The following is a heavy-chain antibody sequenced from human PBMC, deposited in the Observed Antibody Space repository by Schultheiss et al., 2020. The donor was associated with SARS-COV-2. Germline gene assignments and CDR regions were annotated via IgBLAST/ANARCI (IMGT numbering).Heavy chain of an antibody. CDR1: GYTFTSYY. J-gene: IGHJ6*02. V-gene: IGHV1-8*03. D-gene: IGHD3-22*01. CDR3: AREYYDSSGYLPSGMDV. Sequence: ASVKVSCKASGYTFTSYYMHWVRQATGQGLEWMGWMNPNSGNTGYAQKFQGRVTITADESTSTAYMELSSLRSEDTAVYYCAREYYDSSGYLPSGMDVWGQGTTVTVSS. CDR2: MNPNSGNT.